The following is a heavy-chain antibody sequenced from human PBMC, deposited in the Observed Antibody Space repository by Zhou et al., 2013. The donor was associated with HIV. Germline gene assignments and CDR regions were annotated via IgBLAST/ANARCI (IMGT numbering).Heavy chain of an antibody. CDR2: IIPIFGTA. D-gene: IGHD3-22*01. V-gene: IGHV1-69*12. J-gene: IGHJ3*02. CDR3: ARASPLTDYYDSSGLTQSAFDI. Sequence: QVQLVQSGAEVKKPGSSVKVSCKASGGTFSSYAISWVRQAPGQGLEWMGGIIPIFGTANYAQKFQGRVTITADESTSTAYMELSSLRSEDTAVYYCARASPLTDYYDSSGLTQSAFDIWGQGTMVTVSS. CDR1: GGTFSSYA.